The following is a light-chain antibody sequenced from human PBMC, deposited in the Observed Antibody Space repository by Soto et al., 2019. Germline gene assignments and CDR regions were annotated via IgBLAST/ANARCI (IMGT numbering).Light chain of an antibody. V-gene: IGKV1-39*01. Sequence: DIEMTQSPSSLSASVGDRVTITCRASQTISSYLNWYHQKPGKAPKLLTYAVSNLQSGVPSRFSGSGSGTDFTLTISSLQPEDFGTYYCQQNYNTPLTFGPGTKVDIK. CDR1: QTISSY. CDR3: QQNYNTPLT. CDR2: AVS. J-gene: IGKJ3*01.